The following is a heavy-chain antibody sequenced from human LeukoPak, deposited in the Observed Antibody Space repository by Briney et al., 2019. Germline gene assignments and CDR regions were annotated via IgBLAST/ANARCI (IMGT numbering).Heavy chain of an antibody. CDR1: GFIFDDYA. V-gene: IGHV3-9*01. D-gene: IGHD3-10*01. J-gene: IGHJ6*03. CDR2: VSWKSDTV. Sequence: GGSLRLSCAASGFIFDDYAMHWVRQTPGGGLEWVSGVSWKSDTVGYADSVKGRFTISRDNAKNSLYLQMNGLRAEDTALYYCAKSGKDGLLWFGELVSNYYYMDVWGKGTTVTVSS. CDR3: AKSGKDGLLWFGELVSNYYYMDV.